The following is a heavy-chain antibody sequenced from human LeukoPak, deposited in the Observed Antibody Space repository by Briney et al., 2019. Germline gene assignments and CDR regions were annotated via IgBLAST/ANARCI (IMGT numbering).Heavy chain of an antibody. CDR3: ARRNIGLSNWFDP. V-gene: IGHV4-39*01. J-gene: IGHJ5*02. CDR2: IYYSGST. CDR1: GGSISSSSYY. Sequence: SETLSLTCTVSGGSISSSSYYWGWIRQPPGKGLEWIGRIYYSGSTYYNPSLKSRVTISVDTSKNQFSRKLSSVTAADTAVYYCARRNIGLSNWFDPWGQGTLVTVSS.